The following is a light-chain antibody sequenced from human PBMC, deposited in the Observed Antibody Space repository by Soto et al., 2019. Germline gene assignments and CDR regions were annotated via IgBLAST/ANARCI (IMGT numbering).Light chain of an antibody. CDR1: QDISVY. CDR3: QKVNTAART. V-gene: IGKV1-27*01. Sequence: DIQMTQSPSSLSASVGDRVTITCRASQDISVYLAWYQQKPGKVPKLLIYSASTLQSGVPSRFSGSGSGTDFTITISSLQPEDVATYYCQKVNTAARTFGQGTRLEIK. J-gene: IGKJ5*01. CDR2: SAS.